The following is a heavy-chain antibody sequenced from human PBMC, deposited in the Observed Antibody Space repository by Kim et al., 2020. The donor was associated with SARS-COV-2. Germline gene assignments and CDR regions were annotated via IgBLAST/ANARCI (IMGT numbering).Heavy chain of an antibody. CDR3: ARDLGYSSSWYPTVENWFDP. CDR1: GFTFSSYE. D-gene: IGHD6-13*01. Sequence: GGSLRLSCAASGFTFSSYEMNWVRQAPGKGLEWVSYISSSGSTIYYADSVKGRFTISRDNAKNSLYLQMNSLRAEDTAVYYCARDLGYSSSWYPTVENWFDPWGQGTLVTVSS. CDR2: ISSSGSTI. V-gene: IGHV3-48*03. J-gene: IGHJ5*02.